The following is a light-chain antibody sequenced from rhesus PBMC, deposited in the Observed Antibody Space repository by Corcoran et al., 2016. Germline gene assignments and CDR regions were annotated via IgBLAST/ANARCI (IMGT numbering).Light chain of an antibody. CDR2: AAS. CDR1: KGISSW. Sequence: DIQMTQFPSSLSASVGDRVTITCQASKGISSWLAWHQQKPGKTPKLLIYAASSLQSGVPLRFSGSGSGTDFTLTISSLQPEDFATYYCQQHTSYPHSFGQGTKVEIK. CDR3: QQHTSYPHS. J-gene: IGKJ2*01. V-gene: IGKV1-33*02.